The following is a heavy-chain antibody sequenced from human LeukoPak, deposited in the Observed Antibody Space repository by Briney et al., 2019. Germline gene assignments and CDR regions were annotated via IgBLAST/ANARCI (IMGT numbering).Heavy chain of an antibody. V-gene: IGHV3-21*01. CDR1: GFTFSSYS. J-gene: IGHJ6*02. D-gene: IGHD3-3*01. CDR3: ARDRARFLEWSPLYYGMDV. CDR2: ISSSSYI. Sequence: GGSLRLSCAASGFTFSSYSMNWVRQAPGKGLEWVSSISSSSYIYYADSVKGRFTISRDNAKNSLYLQMNSLRAEDTAVYYCARDRARFLEWSPLYYGMDVWGQGTTVTVSS.